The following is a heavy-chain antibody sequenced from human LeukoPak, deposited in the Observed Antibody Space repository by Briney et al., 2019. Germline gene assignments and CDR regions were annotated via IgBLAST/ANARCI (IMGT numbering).Heavy chain of an antibody. CDR3: TKDHYSLPDY. Sequence: GGSLRLSCAASGFTFSNYAMSWVRQAPGKGLEWVSAISGSGISAYYADSVKGRFTISRDNSKNTLYLQVNNLRAEDTAVYYCTKDHYSLPDYWGQGTLVTVSS. CDR1: GFTFSNYA. J-gene: IGHJ4*02. V-gene: IGHV3-23*01. CDR2: ISGSGISA. D-gene: IGHD5-18*01.